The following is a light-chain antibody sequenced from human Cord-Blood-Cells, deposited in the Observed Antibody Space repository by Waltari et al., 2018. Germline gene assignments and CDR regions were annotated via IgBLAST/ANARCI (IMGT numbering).Light chain of an antibody. CDR2: EGS. J-gene: IGLJ3*02. V-gene: IGLV2-23*01. Sequence: QSALTQPASASGSPGQSITLSCTGTSSDVGSYNLVSWYQQHPGKAPKPMIYEGSKRPSGVSNRFTGSKSGNTASLTSSGLQAEDEADYYCCSYAGSSTLVFGGGTKLTVL. CDR3: CSYAGSSTLV. CDR1: SSDVGSYNL.